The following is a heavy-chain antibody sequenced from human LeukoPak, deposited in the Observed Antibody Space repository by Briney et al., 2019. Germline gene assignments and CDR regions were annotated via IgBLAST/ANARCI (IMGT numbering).Heavy chain of an antibody. V-gene: IGHV4-59*12. D-gene: IGHD2-2*01. Sequence: SETLSLTCTVSGGSISSYYWSWIRQPPGKGLEWIGYIYYSGSTNYNPSLKSRVTISVDTSKNQFSLELSSVTAADTAVYYCAKVRTGYQLLPTKKNYSYYYMDVWGKGTTVTVSS. CDR2: IYYSGST. CDR1: GGSISSYY. J-gene: IGHJ6*03. CDR3: AKVRTGYQLLPTKKNYSYYYMDV.